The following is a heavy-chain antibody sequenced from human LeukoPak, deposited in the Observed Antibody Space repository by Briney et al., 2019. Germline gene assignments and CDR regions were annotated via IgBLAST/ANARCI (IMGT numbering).Heavy chain of an antibody. CDR3: AREGQDSSGYWYLDH. Sequence: PSETLSLTCAVSGGSISIGSHYWSWIRQPPGKGLEWIGYVYYSGSTTYNPSLKSRVTMSVDTSKNQFSLKLTSVTAADTAVYYCAREGQDSSGYWYLDHWGQGTLATVSS. V-gene: IGHV4-61*01. D-gene: IGHD3-22*01. J-gene: IGHJ4*02. CDR1: GGSISIGSHY. CDR2: VYYSGST.